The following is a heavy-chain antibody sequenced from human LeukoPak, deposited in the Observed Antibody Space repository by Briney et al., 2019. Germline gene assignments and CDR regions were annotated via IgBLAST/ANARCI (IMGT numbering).Heavy chain of an antibody. CDR2: IYYSGST. V-gene: IGHV4-59*01. Sequence: PSETLSLTCTVSDGSISGYYWSWIRQPPGKGLEWIGYIYYSGSTNYNPSLKSRVTISVDTSKNQFSLKLSSVTAADTAVYYCARGLGGAAAGASGGYWGQGTLVTVSS. D-gene: IGHD6-13*01. CDR3: ARGLGGAAAGASGGY. J-gene: IGHJ4*02. CDR1: DGSISGYY.